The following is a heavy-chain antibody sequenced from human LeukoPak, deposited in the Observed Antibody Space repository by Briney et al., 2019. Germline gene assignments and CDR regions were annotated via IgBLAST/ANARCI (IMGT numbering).Heavy chain of an antibody. V-gene: IGHV1-46*01. CDR2: INPSGGST. CDR1: GYTFTSYY. Sequence: ASVKVSCKASGYTFTSYYMHWVRQAPGQGLEWMGIINPSGGSTSYAQKFQGRVTMTRDMSTSTVYMELSSLRSEDTAVYYCARGREWKQWLVNGDAFDIWGQGTMVTVSS. J-gene: IGHJ3*02. CDR3: ARGREWKQWLVNGDAFDI. D-gene: IGHD6-19*01.